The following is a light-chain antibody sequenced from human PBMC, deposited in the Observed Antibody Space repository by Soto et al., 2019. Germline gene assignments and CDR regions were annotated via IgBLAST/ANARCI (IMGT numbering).Light chain of an antibody. CDR2: GVF. Sequence: EIELTQSPATLSLSPGERATLSCRASQSVSSSYLAWYQQKPGQAPRLLIFGVFNRATGIPDRFSGSGSGTDFTLTISRLEPEDFAVYYCQQYGTSPRTFGQGTKLEIK. CDR3: QQYGTSPRT. J-gene: IGKJ2*01. CDR1: QSVSSSY. V-gene: IGKV3-20*01.